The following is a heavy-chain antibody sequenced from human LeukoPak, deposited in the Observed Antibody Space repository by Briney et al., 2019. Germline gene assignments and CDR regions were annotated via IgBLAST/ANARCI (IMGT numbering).Heavy chain of an antibody. Sequence: GESLKISCKGSGYSFTSYWIGWVRQMPGKGLEWMGIIYPGGSDTRYSPSFQGQVTISADESISTAYLQWRSLKASDTAMYYCARQALASAGNISDYWGQGTLVTVSS. CDR3: ARQALASAGNISDY. V-gene: IGHV5-51*01. D-gene: IGHD6-13*01. CDR2: IYPGGSDT. CDR1: GYSFTSYW. J-gene: IGHJ4*02.